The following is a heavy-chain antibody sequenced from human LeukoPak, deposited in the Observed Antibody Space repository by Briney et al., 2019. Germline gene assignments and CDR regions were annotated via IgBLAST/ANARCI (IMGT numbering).Heavy chain of an antibody. CDR1: GFTFSSYA. CDR2: ISYDGSNK. V-gene: IGHV3-30*04. D-gene: IGHD1-26*01. Sequence: PGRSLRLSCAASGFTFSSYAMHWVRQAPGKGLEWVAVISYDGSNKYYADSVKGRFTISRDNSKNTLYLQMNSLRAEDTAVYYCARGWELLDYWGQGTLVTVPS. J-gene: IGHJ4*02. CDR3: ARGWELLDY.